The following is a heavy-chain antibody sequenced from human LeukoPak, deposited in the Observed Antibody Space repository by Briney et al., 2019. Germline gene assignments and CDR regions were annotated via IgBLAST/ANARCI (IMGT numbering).Heavy chain of an antibody. Sequence: PSETLSLTCAVSGGSISSGGYSWSWLRQPPGKGLEWIGYIYHSGSTYYNPSLKSRVTISVDRSKNQFSLKLSSVTAADTAVYYCARDANYGDYSRAFDIWGQGTMVTVSS. J-gene: IGHJ3*02. D-gene: IGHD4-17*01. V-gene: IGHV4-30-2*01. CDR2: IYHSGST. CDR1: GGSISSGGYS. CDR3: ARDANYGDYSRAFDI.